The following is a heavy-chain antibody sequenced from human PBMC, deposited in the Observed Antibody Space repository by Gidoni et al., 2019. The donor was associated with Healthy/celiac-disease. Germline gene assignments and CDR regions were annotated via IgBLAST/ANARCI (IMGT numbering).Heavy chain of an antibody. CDR1: GYSISSSNW. V-gene: IGHV4-28*01. Sequence: QVLLQESGPGLATPSDTLSITCAVSGYSISSSNWWGWIRQPPGKGLEWIGYIYYSGSTYYNPSLKSRVTMSVDTSKNQFSLKLSSVTAVDTAVYYCARWGSSSYYFDYWGQGTLVTVSS. D-gene: IGHD6-6*01. CDR3: ARWGSSSYYFDY. J-gene: IGHJ4*02. CDR2: IYYSGST.